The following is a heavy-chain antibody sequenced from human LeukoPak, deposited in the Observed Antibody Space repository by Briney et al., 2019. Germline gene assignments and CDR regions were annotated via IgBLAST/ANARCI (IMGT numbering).Heavy chain of an antibody. V-gene: IGHV1-18*01. CDR2: ISAYNGNT. CDR3: ARDPTSTHITIFGVVSGWFDP. J-gene: IGHJ5*02. CDR1: GYTFTSYG. Sequence: GASVTVSCKASGYTFTSYGISWVRQAPGQGLEWMGWISAYNGNTNYVQKLQGRVTMTTDTSTSTAYMELRSLRSDDTAVYYCARDPTSTHITIFGVVSGWFDPWGQGTLVTVSS. D-gene: IGHD3-3*01.